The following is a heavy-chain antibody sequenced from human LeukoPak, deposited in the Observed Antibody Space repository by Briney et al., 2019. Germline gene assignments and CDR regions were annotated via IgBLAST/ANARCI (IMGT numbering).Heavy chain of an antibody. CDR2: INHSGSA. Sequence: SDTLSLTCAVYGGSFSGYYWSWIRQPPGKGLEWIGEINHSGSANYNPSLKSRVTISVDTSKNQFSLKLSSVTAADTAVYYCARRRWLQSLNYWGQGTLVTVSS. V-gene: IGHV4-34*01. CDR3: ARRRWLQSLNY. D-gene: IGHD5-24*01. J-gene: IGHJ4*02. CDR1: GGSFSGYY.